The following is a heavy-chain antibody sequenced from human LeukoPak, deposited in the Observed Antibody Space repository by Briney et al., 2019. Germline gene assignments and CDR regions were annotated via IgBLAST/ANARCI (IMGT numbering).Heavy chain of an antibody. CDR1: GFTFSSYS. CDR2: INIISSEI. D-gene: IGHD3-10*01. CDR3: ARDRAYAFDN. J-gene: IGHJ3*02. V-gene: IGHV3-48*02. Sequence: GGCLRLSCAASGFTFSSYSMNWVRQAPGKGLEWVSYINIISSEIYYGDSVKGRFTIYTDNAKNSVYLQMNSLRDEDTAVYYCARDRAYAFDNWGQGTMVTVSA.